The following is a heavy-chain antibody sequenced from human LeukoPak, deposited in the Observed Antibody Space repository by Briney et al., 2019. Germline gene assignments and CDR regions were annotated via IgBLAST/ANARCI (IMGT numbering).Heavy chain of an antibody. CDR1: GFTFSNAW. J-gene: IGHJ5*02. CDR3: AREATVVRGNTIDP. CDR2: IRHVGSNE. V-gene: IGHV3-30*02. Sequence: PGGSLRLSCAASGFTFSNAWMSWVRQAAGKGLEWVAFIRHVGSNEYYADSVRGRFAISRDNSQNTLHLQMNILRVEDTAVYYCAREATVVRGNTIDPWGQGTLVTVSS. D-gene: IGHD3-10*01.